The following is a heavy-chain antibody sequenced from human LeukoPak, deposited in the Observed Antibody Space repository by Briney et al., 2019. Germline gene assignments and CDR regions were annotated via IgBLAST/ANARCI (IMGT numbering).Heavy chain of an antibody. J-gene: IGHJ4*02. Sequence: ASVKVSCKASGGTFNNYVISWVRQAPGQGLEWMGWISAYNGNTNYAQKLQGRVTMTTDTSTSTAYMELRSLRSDDTAVYYCATDWREWGQGTLVTVSS. V-gene: IGHV1-18*01. CDR2: ISAYNGNT. CDR1: GGTFNNYV. D-gene: IGHD3-3*01. CDR3: ATDWRE.